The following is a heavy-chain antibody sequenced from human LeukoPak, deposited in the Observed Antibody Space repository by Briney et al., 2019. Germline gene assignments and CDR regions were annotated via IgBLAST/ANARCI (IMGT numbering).Heavy chain of an antibody. J-gene: IGHJ4*02. D-gene: IGHD5-12*01. CDR2: ISAYNGNT. CDR3: ARVRYSGYDYPDFDY. V-gene: IGHV1-18*01. Sequence: ASVKVSCKASGYTFTSYGISWVRQAPGQGLEWMGWISAYNGNTNYAQKLQGRVTMTTDTSTSTAYMELRSLRSDDTAVYYCARVRYSGYDYPDFDYWGQGTLVTVSS. CDR1: GYTFTSYG.